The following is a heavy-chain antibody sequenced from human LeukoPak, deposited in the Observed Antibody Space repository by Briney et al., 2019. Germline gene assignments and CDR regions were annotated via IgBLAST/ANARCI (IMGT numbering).Heavy chain of an antibody. J-gene: IGHJ4*02. D-gene: IGHD6-13*01. Sequence: GGSLRPSCAASGFAFSDYYMSWIRQAPGKGLEWLSYISSTSSFTNYADSVKGRFTISRDNAKNSLYLQMNSLRAEDTAVYYCARGTAAGRREFNFDYWGQGTLVTVSS. CDR3: ARGTAAGRREFNFDY. CDR1: GFAFSDYY. CDR2: ISSTSSFT. V-gene: IGHV3-11*05.